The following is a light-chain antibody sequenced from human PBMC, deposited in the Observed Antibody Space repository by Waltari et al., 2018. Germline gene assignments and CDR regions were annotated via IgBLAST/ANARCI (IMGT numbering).Light chain of an antibody. CDR3: QQRSDWLLT. CDR2: DAS. CDR1: QCVSSY. Sequence: SPGERATRSCRASQCVSSYLAWYQQKSGQAPRLPIYDASNRATGIPARFSGGGSGTDFTLTISSLEPEDFAVYYCQQRSDWLLTFGGGTKVEIK. V-gene: IGKV3-11*01. J-gene: IGKJ4*01.